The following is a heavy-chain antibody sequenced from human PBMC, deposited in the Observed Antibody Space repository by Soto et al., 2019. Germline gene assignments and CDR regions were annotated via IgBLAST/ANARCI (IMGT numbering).Heavy chain of an antibody. V-gene: IGHV1-8*01. J-gene: IGHJ4*02. CDR2: MNPNSGNT. Sequence: QVQLVQSWAEVKKPGASVKVSCKASGYTFTSYDINWVRQATGQGLEWMGWMNPNSGNTGYAQKLQGRVTMTRNTSISTAYTELSSLRHEATVVYYCARARSGSSDYWGPGTLVTVSS. D-gene: IGHD1-26*01. CDR3: ARARSGSSDY. CDR1: GYTFTSYD.